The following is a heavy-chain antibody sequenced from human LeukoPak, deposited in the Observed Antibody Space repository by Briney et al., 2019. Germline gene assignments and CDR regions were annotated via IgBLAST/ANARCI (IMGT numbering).Heavy chain of an antibody. D-gene: IGHD4-11*01. Sequence: GGSLRLSCTASGFTFNTYAMHWVRQAPGKGLEWVALVRYDESNKYYANSVRGRFTISRDNSKNTLYLQMNSLKTEDTAVYYCARLTVSTYYFDYWGQGTLVTVSS. V-gene: IGHV3-30*02. CDR3: ARLTVSTYYFDY. J-gene: IGHJ4*02. CDR1: GFTFNTYA. CDR2: VRYDESNK.